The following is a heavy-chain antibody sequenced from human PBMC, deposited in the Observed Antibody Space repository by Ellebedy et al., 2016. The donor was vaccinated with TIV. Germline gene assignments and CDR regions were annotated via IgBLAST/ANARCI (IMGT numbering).Heavy chain of an antibody. CDR2: IVGGGA. Sequence: GESLKISCAASGFTFSNFAMSWVRQAPGKGLEWVSGIVGGGAERYADSVKGSFTISRDNSKNTVDLQMKSLRDEDTAVYFCAKDRTAGDGYWVFDSWGQGTLVTVSS. D-gene: IGHD5-18*01. V-gene: IGHV3-23*01. CDR1: GFTFSNFA. CDR3: AKDRTAGDGYWVFDS. J-gene: IGHJ4*02.